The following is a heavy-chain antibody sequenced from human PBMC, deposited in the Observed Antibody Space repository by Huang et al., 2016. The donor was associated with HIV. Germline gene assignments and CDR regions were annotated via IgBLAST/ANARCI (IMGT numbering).Heavy chain of an antibody. D-gene: IGHD2-15*01. V-gene: IGHV4-59*11. CDR2: MFYSGRT. CDR1: GGSISSHH. Sequence: QVLVQESGPGLAKPSETLSLTYTVSGGSISSHHWSWIRQAPGKGLEWVGTMFYSGRTKTNPSRNSRVTISVDTSKNQISLRLASVTAADSAVYFCARVARGPNWYFDLWGRGTLVTVSS. J-gene: IGHJ2*01. CDR3: ARVARGPNWYFDL.